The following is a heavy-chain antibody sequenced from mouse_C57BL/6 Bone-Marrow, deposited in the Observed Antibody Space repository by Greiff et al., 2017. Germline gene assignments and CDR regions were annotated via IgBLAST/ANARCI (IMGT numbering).Heavy chain of an antibody. V-gene: IGHV1-63*01. D-gene: IGHD2-1*01. J-gene: IGHJ4*01. Sequence: VQLVESGAELVRPGTSVKMSCKASGYTFTNYWIGWAKQRPGHGLEWIGDIYPGGSYTNYNEKFKGKATLTADKSSSTAYMQFSSLTSEDSAIDYCARIYYGKGYAMDYWGQGTSVTVSS. CDR1: GYTFTNYW. CDR3: ARIYYGKGYAMDY. CDR2: IYPGGSYT.